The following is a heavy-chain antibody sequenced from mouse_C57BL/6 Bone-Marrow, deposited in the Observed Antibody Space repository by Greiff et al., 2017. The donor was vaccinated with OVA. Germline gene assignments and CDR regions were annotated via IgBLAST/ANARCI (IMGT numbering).Heavy chain of an antibody. V-gene: IGHV1-64*01. CDR1: GYTFTSYW. CDR2: FHPNSGSN. Sequence: QVQLQQPGAELVKPGASVKLSCKASGYTFTSYWMHWVKQSPGQGLEWIGMFHPNSGSNKNNEKFKSKATLTVDKSSSTAYMQLSSLTSEDSAVYYCARKNYYYGSSYYYWGQGTTLTVSS. J-gene: IGHJ2*01. CDR3: ARKNYYYGSSYYY. D-gene: IGHD1-1*01.